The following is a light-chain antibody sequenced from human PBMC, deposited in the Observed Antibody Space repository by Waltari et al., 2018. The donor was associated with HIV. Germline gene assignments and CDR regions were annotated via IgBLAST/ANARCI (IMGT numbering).Light chain of an antibody. V-gene: IGLV2-11*01. J-gene: IGLJ3*02. Sequence: QSALTKPRSVSGSPGQSVTISCTGTSSDVGGYSFVSWHQQPPNKAPKLMIYDVTKRPSGVPERFSGSKSGNPACLTISGLQAEDEADYYCCSYAGDPWVFGGGTKLTVL. CDR2: DVT. CDR3: CSYAGDPWV. CDR1: SSDVGGYSF.